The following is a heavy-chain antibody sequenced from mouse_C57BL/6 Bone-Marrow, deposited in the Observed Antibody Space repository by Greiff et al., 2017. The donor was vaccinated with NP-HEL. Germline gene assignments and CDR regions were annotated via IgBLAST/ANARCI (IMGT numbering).Heavy chain of an antibody. J-gene: IGHJ2*01. CDR3: ARNYFDY. V-gene: IGHV1-69*01. Sequence: QVQLQQPGAELVMPGASVKLSCKASGYTFTSYWMHWVKQRPGQGLEWIGEIDPSDSYTNYNQKFKGKSTLTVDKSSSTAYMQLSSLTSEDAAVYYCARNYFDYWGQGTTLTVSS. CDR2: IDPSDSYT. CDR1: GYTFTSYW.